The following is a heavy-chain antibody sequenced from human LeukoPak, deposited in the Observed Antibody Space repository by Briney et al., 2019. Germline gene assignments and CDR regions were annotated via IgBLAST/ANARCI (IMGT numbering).Heavy chain of an antibody. CDR1: GGSVSSGSYY. D-gene: IGHD6-19*01. J-gene: IGHJ4*02. CDR3: ARQVAVAGFDY. CDR2: IYYSGST. V-gene: IGHV4-61*01. Sequence: PSETLSLTCTVSGGSVSSGSYYWSWIRQPPGKGLEWIGYIYYSGSTNYNPSLKSRVTISVDTSKNQFSLKLSSVTAADTAVYYCARQVAVAGFDYWGQGTLVTVSS.